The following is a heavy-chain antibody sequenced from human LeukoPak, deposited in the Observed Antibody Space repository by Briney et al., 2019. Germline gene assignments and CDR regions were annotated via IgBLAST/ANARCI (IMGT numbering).Heavy chain of an antibody. CDR3: ARALARGGDGFDP. V-gene: IGHV1-69*04. Sequence: ASVKVSCKASGGTFSSYAISWVRQAPGQGLEWMGRIIPILGIANYAQKFQGRVTITADKSTSTAYMELSSLRSEDTAVYYCARALARGGDGFDPWGQGTLVTVSS. J-gene: IGHJ5*02. D-gene: IGHD3-10*01. CDR2: IIPILGIA. CDR1: GGTFSSYA.